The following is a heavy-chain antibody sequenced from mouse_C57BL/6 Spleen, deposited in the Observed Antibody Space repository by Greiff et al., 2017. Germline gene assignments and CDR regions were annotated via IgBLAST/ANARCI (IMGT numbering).Heavy chain of an antibody. Sequence: QVQLKESGAELVKPGASVKMSCKASGYTFTTYPIEWMKQNHGKSLEGIGNFHPYNDDTKYNEKFKGKATLTVEKSSSTVYLELSRLTSDDSAVYYCARKAYYSKAWFAYWGQGTLVTVSA. V-gene: IGHV1-47*01. D-gene: IGHD2-5*01. CDR1: GYTFTTYP. J-gene: IGHJ3*01. CDR2: FHPYNDDT. CDR3: ARKAYYSKAWFAY.